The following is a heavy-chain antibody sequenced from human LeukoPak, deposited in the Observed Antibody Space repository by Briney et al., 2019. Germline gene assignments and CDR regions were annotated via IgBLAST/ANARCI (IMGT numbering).Heavy chain of an antibody. V-gene: IGHV4-59*01. J-gene: IGHJ6*02. CDR3: ARGAVVTPYSYYYYYGMDV. Sequence: SETLSLTCTVSGGSISSYYWSWIRQPPGKGLEWIGYIYYSGSTNYNPSLKSRVTISVDTSKNQFSLKLSPVTAADTAVYYCARGAVVTPYSYYYYYGMDVWGQGTTVTVSS. CDR2: IYYSGST. CDR1: GGSISSYY. D-gene: IGHD4-23*01.